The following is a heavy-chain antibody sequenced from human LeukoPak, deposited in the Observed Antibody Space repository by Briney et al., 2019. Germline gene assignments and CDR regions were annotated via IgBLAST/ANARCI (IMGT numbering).Heavy chain of an antibody. CDR2: INPNSGGT. D-gene: IGHD5-18*01. J-gene: IGHJ6*02. Sequence: GASVKVSCKASGYTFTGFYMHWVRQAPGQGLEWMGWINPNSGGTNYAQKFQGRVTMTRDTSISTAYMELSRLRSDDTAVYYCARDLAPGDTAMAHYYYYVMDVWGQGTTVTVSS. CDR3: ARDLAPGDTAMAHYYYYVMDV. CDR1: GYTFTGFY. V-gene: IGHV1-2*02.